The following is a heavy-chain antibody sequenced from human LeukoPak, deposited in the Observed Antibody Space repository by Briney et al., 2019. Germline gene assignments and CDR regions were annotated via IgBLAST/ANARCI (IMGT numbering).Heavy chain of an antibody. CDR2: IYPSGTT. D-gene: IGHD3-9*01. J-gene: IGHJ5*02. V-gene: IGHV4-4*07. CDR3: ARAPRYEILTGYHFNWFDP. Sequence: SETLSLTCSVSGGSVSSYYWSWIRQPAGKGLEWIGRIYPSGTTHYNPSLRSRVTMSVDTSRNQFSLKLSSVTAADTAVYYCARAPRYEILTGYHFNWFDPWGQGTLVTVSS. CDR1: GGSVSSYY.